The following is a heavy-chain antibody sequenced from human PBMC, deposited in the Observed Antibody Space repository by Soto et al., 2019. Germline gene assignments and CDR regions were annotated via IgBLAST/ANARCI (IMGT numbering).Heavy chain of an antibody. CDR3: AKDSLGYCSSTSCSKYNWFDP. CDR2: ISGSGGST. J-gene: IGHJ5*02. Sequence: EVQLLESGGGLVQPGGSLRLSCAASGFTFSSYAMSWVRQAPGKGLEWVSAISGSGGSTYYADSVKGRFTISRDNSKKTLYLQMNSLRAEDTAVYYCAKDSLGYCSSTSCSKYNWFDPWGQGTLVTVSS. V-gene: IGHV3-23*01. CDR1: GFTFSSYA. D-gene: IGHD2-2*01.